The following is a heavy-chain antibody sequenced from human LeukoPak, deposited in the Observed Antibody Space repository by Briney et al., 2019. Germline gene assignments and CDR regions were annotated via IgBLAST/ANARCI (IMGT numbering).Heavy chain of an antibody. J-gene: IGHJ4*02. CDR1: GFIFSSYW. Sequence: PGGSLRLSCAASGFIFSSYWMHWVRQAPGKGLVWVSRINSDGSSTNYADSVKGRFTISRDNAKNTLYLQMNSLRAEDTALYYCVRNLAVAGTCFDSWGQGTLVTVSS. D-gene: IGHD6-19*01. CDR2: INSDGSST. CDR3: VRNLAVAGTCFDS. V-gene: IGHV3-74*01.